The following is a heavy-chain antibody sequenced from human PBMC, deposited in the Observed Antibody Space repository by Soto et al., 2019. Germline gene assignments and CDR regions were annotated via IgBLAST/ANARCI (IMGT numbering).Heavy chain of an antibody. CDR2: INPSGGST. CDR1: GYTFTSYY. Sequence: ASVKVSWKASGYTFTSYYMHWERQAPGQGLEWMGIINPSGGSTSYAQKFQGRVTMTRDTSTSTVYMELSSLRSEDTAVYYCARELKNAATHTIFDYWGQGTLVTVSS. D-gene: IGHD1-1*01. CDR3: ARELKNAATHTIFDY. V-gene: IGHV1-46*01. J-gene: IGHJ4*02.